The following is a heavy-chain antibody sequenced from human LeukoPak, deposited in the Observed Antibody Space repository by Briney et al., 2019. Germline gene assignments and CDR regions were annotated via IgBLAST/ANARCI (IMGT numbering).Heavy chain of an antibody. CDR2: IIPIFGTA. Sequence: GSSVKVSCKASGGTFSSYAISWVRQAPGQGLEWMGGIIPIFGTANYAQKFQGRVTMTEDTSTDTAYMELSSLRSEDTAVYYCATKHQSSNYDILTGELDYWGQGTLVTVSS. D-gene: IGHD3-9*01. CDR3: ATKHQSSNYDILTGELDY. V-gene: IGHV1-69*06. J-gene: IGHJ4*02. CDR1: GGTFSSYA.